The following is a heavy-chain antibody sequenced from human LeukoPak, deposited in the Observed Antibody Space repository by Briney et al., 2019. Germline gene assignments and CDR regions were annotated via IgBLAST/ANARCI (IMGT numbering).Heavy chain of an antibody. CDR3: ARGYYDILTGSYYYGMDV. CDR2: ISYDGYNK. D-gene: IGHD3-9*01. J-gene: IGHJ6*04. Sequence: GGSLRLSCAAPGSTFSNYAMHWVRQAPGKGLEWVAVISYDGYNKYYADSVKGRFTISRDNSKNTLYLQMNSLRAEDTAVYYCARGYYDILTGSYYYGMDVWGKGTTVTVSS. CDR1: GSTFSNYA. V-gene: IGHV3-30*04.